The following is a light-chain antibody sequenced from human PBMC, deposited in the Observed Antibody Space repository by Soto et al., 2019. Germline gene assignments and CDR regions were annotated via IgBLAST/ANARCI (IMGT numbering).Light chain of an antibody. J-gene: IGKJ1*01. CDR2: DAS. CDR1: QSFSSY. Sequence: IHSPPTLTGSRRETATLSCRASQSFSSYLAWYQQKPGQAPRLRTYDASNRATGIPARFRGSGSGTDITLTISILEPGDFAVYYCHQYGSSSWTFGQGTKV. V-gene: IGKV3-11*01. CDR3: HQYGSSSWT.